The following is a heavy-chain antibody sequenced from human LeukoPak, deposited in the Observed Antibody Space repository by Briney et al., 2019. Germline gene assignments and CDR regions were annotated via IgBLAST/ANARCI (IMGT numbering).Heavy chain of an antibody. Sequence: GGSLRLSCAASGFTFSNAWMSWVRQAPGKGLEWVGRIKSKTDGGTTDYAAPVKGRFTISRDDSKNTLYLQMNSLKTEDTAVYYCTTDPSVRGVITLGGEYWGQGTLVTVSS. J-gene: IGHJ4*02. V-gene: IGHV3-15*01. CDR2: IKSKTDGGTT. CDR1: GFTFSNAW. CDR3: TTDPSVRGVITLGGEY. D-gene: IGHD3-10*01.